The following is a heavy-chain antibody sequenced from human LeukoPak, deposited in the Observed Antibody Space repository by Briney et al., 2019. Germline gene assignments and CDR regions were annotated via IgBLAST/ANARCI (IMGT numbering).Heavy chain of an antibody. Sequence: PGRSLRLSCAASGFTFSSYAMHWVRQAPGKGLEWVAVISYDGSNKYYADSVKGRFTISRDNSKNTLHLQMNSLRGEDTAVYYCARPSYSSGWSFFDYWGQGTLVTVSS. J-gene: IGHJ4*02. CDR2: ISYDGSNK. D-gene: IGHD6-19*01. CDR1: GFTFSSYA. CDR3: ARPSYSSGWSFFDY. V-gene: IGHV3-30*04.